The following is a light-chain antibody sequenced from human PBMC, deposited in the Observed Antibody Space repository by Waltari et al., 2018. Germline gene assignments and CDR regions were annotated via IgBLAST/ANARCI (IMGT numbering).Light chain of an antibody. CDR2: GAS. V-gene: IGKV3-15*01. CDR1: QSIRSN. CDR3: QKYDNWLGT. J-gene: IGKJ1*01. Sequence: EIVMTQSPATLSVFPGERATLSSRASQSIRSNLAWNQHKPGQAPRLLIYGASTRATGIPARFGGRGSGTEFTLTISSRQSEDFAVYFCQKYDNWLGTFGQGTKVEIK.